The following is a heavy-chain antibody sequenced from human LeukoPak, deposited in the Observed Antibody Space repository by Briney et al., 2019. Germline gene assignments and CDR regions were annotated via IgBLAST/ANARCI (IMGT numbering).Heavy chain of an antibody. V-gene: IGHV1-24*01. CDR2: FDPEDGET. CDR3: ATDWRYSSGWFDFDY. D-gene: IGHD6-19*01. CDR1: GYTLTELS. J-gene: IGHJ4*02. Sequence: APVKVSCKVSGYTLTELSMHWVRQAPGKGLEWMGGFDPEDGETIYAQKFQGRVTMTEDTSTDTAYMELSSLRSEDTAVYYCATDWRYSSGWFDFDYWGQGTLVTVSS.